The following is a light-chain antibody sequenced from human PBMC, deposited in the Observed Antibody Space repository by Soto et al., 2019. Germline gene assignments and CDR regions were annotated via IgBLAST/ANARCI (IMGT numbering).Light chain of an antibody. CDR1: SSDVGGYNH. CDR3: SSYTTSTTRII. V-gene: IGLV2-14*01. J-gene: IGLJ2*01. CDR2: EVS. Sequence: QSALTQPASVSGSPGQSITISCTGSSSDVGGYNHVSWYQQHPSKPPKLMIFEVSNRPSGVSNRFSGSKSGNTASLTISGLQAEDEADYYCSSYTTSTTRIIFGGGTKLTVL.